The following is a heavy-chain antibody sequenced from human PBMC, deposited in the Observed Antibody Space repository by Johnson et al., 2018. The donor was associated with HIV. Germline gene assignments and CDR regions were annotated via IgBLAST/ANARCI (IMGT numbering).Heavy chain of an antibody. CDR1: VFIVSSYG. CDR3: AKAEQDSGSYEADAFDI. D-gene: IGHD1-26*01. J-gene: IGHJ3*02. V-gene: IGHV3-30*02. CDR2: IRFDGKNK. Sequence: QVQLVESAGGVVQPGVSLILSCAASVFIVSSYGMHWVLQAPVKGLAWLAFIRFDGKNKSYANSVKGRLTISRDNSKNTLYLQMNSLSAEDTAVYYCAKAEQDSGSYEADAFDIWGQGTMVTVSS.